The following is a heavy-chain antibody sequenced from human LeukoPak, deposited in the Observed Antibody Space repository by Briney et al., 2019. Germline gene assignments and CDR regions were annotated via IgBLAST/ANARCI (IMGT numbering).Heavy chain of an antibody. V-gene: IGHV3-23*01. CDR1: GFTFSSYA. Sequence: GGSLRLSCAASGFTFSSYAMSWVRQAPGKGLEWVSAISGSGGSTYYADSVKGRFTISRDDSKNTLYLQMNSLRAEDTAVYYCAKNQNKVMRYYFDYWGQGTLVTVSS. CDR2: ISGSGGST. J-gene: IGHJ4*02. D-gene: IGHD1-14*01. CDR3: AKNQNKVMRYYFDY.